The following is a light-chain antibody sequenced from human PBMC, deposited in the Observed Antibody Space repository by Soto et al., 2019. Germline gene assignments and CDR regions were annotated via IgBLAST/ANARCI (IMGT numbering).Light chain of an antibody. CDR1: QGISVY. CDR3: QKYNSAPLT. V-gene: IGKV1-27*01. Sequence: DIQMTQSPSSLSASLGDRVTITCRASQGISVYLAWFQQKPGNAPKLLIYAASTLQSGVPSRFSGSGSGTDFTLTISSLQPEDVATYYCQKYNSAPLTFGGGTMLEIK. CDR2: AAS. J-gene: IGKJ4*01.